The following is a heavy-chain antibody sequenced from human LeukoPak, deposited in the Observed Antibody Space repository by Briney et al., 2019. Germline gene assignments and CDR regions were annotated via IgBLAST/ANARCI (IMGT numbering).Heavy chain of an antibody. D-gene: IGHD3-22*01. Sequence: ASVTVSCKASGYTFTGYHMHWVRQAPGQGLEWMGWINPNSGGTNYAQKFQGRVTMTRDTSISTAYMELSRLRSDDTAVYYCAKYYYDSSGYYYGLDPWGQGTLVTVSS. CDR1: GYTFTGYH. J-gene: IGHJ5*02. V-gene: IGHV1-2*02. CDR3: AKYYYDSSGYYYGLDP. CDR2: INPNSGGT.